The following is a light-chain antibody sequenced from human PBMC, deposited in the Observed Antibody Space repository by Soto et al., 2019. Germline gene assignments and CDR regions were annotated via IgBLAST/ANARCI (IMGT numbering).Light chain of an antibody. V-gene: IGKV3-20*01. CDR1: QSVSSSY. J-gene: IGKJ1*01. Sequence: EIVLTQSPGTLALSPGEKATLSFRASQSVSSSYLAWYQQKPGQAPRLLIYGASSRATGIPDRFSGSGSGTDFTLTISRLEPEDFAVYYCQQYRSSPRTFGQGTEVDIK. CDR3: QQYRSSPRT. CDR2: GAS.